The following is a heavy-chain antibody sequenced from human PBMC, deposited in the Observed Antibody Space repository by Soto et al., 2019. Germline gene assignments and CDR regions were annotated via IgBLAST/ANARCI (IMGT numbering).Heavy chain of an antibody. D-gene: IGHD3-9*01. J-gene: IGHJ4*02. CDR1: GGSISSYY. V-gene: IGHV4-34*01. CDR3: ARGGPHLLRYFDWSPFDY. Sequence: SETLSLTCTVSGGSISSYYWSWIRQPPGKGLEWIGEINHSGSTNYNPSLKSRVTISVDTSKNQFSLKLSSVTAADTAVYYCARGGPHLLRYFDWSPFDYWGQVTLVTVSS. CDR2: INHSGST.